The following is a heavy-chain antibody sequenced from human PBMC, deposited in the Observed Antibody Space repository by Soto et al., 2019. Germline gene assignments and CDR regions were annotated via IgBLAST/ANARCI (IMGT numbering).Heavy chain of an antibody. CDR1: GHTFTNYY. CDR2: INPNGGTT. D-gene: IGHD6-19*01. V-gene: IGHV1-46*01. J-gene: IGHJ4*02. CDR3: ARGSQGSSGWYSADY. Sequence: VASVKVSCKASGHTFTNYYMHWVRQAPGQGLEWMGLINPNGGTTSYAQMFQVRVTMTTDASTSTVYMELSSLRSDDTAVYFCARGSQGSSGWYSADYWGQGTPVTVSS.